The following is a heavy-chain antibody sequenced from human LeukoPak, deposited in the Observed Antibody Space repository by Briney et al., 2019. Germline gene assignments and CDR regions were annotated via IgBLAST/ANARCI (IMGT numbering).Heavy chain of an antibody. V-gene: IGHV1-2*02. CDR1: GYTFTGYY. D-gene: IGHD1-1*01. CDR3: AREGVDWNHSVYYFDY. Sequence: ASVKVSCKASGYTFTGYYMHWVRQAPGQGLEWMGWINPNSGGTDYAQKFQGRVTMTRDTSISTAYMELSRLRSDDTAVYYCAREGVDWNHSVYYFDYWGQGTLVTVSS. CDR2: INPNSGGT. J-gene: IGHJ4*02.